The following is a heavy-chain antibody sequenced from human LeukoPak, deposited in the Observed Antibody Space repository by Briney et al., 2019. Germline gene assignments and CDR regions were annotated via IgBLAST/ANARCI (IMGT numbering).Heavy chain of an antibody. J-gene: IGHJ5*02. CDR3: ARVLTAPHDGA. CDR1: GFTFSTYS. V-gene: IGHV3-21*01. D-gene: IGHD1-1*01. Sequence: GGSLRFSCAASGFTFSTYSMNWVRQAPGKGLEWVSSISSSSSYMYYADSVKGRFTISRDNAKNSLYLQMNSLRAEDTAVYYCARVLTAPHDGAWGQGTLVTVSS. CDR2: ISSSSSYM.